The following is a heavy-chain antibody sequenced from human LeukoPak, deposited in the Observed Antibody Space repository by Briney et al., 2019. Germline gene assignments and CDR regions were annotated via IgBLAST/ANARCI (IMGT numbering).Heavy chain of an antibody. Sequence: RSLRLSCAASGFTFSSYAMHWVRQAPGKGLEWVAVISYDGSNKYYADSVKGRFTISRDNSKNTLYLQMNSLRAEDTAVYYCAREAEYQLLLFDYWGQGTLVTVSS. CDR1: GFTFSSYA. CDR3: AREAEYQLLLFDY. V-gene: IGHV3-30*01. CDR2: ISYDGSNK. J-gene: IGHJ4*02. D-gene: IGHD2-2*01.